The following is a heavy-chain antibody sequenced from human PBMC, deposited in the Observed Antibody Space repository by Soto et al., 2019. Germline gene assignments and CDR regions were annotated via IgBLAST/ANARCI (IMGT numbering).Heavy chain of an antibody. V-gene: IGHV4-59*08. CDR3: ARRIGDYGVDSDLSFDY. J-gene: IGHJ4*02. CDR1: GGSISSYY. D-gene: IGHD4-17*01. Sequence: SETLSLTCTVSGGSISSYYWSWIRQPPGKGLEWIGYIYYSGSTNYNPSLKSRVTISVDTSKNQFSLKLSSVTAADTAVYYCARRIGDYGVDSDLSFDYWGQGTLVTVSS. CDR2: IYYSGST.